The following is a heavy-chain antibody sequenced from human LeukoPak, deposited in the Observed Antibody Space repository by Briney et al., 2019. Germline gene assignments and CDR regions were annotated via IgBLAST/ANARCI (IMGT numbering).Heavy chain of an antibody. CDR2: INPNSGGT. Sequence: GASVKVSCKASGYTFTGYYMHWVRQAPGQGLEWMGWINPNSGGTNYAQEFQGWVTMTRDTSISTAYMELSRLRSDDTAVYYCASRPSGNYPYPYFDYWGQGTLVTVSS. CDR1: GYTFTGYY. CDR3: ASRPSGNYPYPYFDY. D-gene: IGHD3-16*02. J-gene: IGHJ4*02. V-gene: IGHV1-2*04.